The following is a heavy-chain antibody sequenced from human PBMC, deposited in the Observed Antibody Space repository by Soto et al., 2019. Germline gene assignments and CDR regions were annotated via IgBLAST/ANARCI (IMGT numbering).Heavy chain of an antibody. CDR2: IYYSGST. D-gene: IGHD3-9*01. CDR3: GRFVLRYFDWSPAYGMDV. V-gene: IGHV4-59*01. J-gene: IGHJ6*02. CDR1: GGSISSYY. Sequence: PSETLSLTCTVSGGSISSYYWSWIRQPPGKGLEWIGYIYYSGSTNYNPSLKSRVTISVATSKNQFSLNLSSVTVAATAGYYCGRFVLRYFDWSPAYGMDVWGQGTTVTVSS.